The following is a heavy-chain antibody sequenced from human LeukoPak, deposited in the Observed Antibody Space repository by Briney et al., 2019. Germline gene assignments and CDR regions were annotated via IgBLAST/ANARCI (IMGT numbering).Heavy chain of an antibody. V-gene: IGHV3-11*01. CDR1: GFSFSDYY. Sequence: GGSLRLSCAASGFSFSDYYMRWIRQAPGKGLERVSYISSSGSTIYYADSVKGRFTISRDNAKKLLYLQMNSLRAEDTAVYYCAREAYYDSSGSFDYWGQGTLVTVSS. CDR3: AREAYYDSSGSFDY. D-gene: IGHD3-22*01. J-gene: IGHJ4*02. CDR2: ISSSGSTI.